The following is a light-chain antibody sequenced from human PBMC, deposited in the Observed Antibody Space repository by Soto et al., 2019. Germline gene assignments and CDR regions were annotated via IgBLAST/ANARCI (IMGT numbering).Light chain of an antibody. J-gene: IGKJ4*01. CDR1: QSISSSY. CDR2: GAS. Sequence: EIVLTHSPGTLSLSPGEGATLSCRASQSISSSYLAGYQQRPGQAPRLFIYGASRRGTGIPDRFSGSGSGTDFTLTISRLQPEGYSVDYCQQDGSSHTFGGGTKVEIK. V-gene: IGKV3-20*01. CDR3: QQDGSSHT.